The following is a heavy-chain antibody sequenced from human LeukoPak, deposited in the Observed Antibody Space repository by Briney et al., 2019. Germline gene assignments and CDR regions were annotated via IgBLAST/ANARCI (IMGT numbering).Heavy chain of an antibody. Sequence: SETLSLTCTVSGGSISSYYWSWIRQPAGKGLEWIGRIYTSGSTNYNPSLKSRVTMSVDTSKNQFSLKLSSVTAADTAVYYCARDGVFRFEVGDVYYYYMDVCGKGTTVIISS. V-gene: IGHV4-4*07. CDR3: ARDGVFRFEVGDVYYYYMDV. CDR1: GGSISSYY. D-gene: IGHD2-21*02. CDR2: IYTSGST. J-gene: IGHJ6*03.